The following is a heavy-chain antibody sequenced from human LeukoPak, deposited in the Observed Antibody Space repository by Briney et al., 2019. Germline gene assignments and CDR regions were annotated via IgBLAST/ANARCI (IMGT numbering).Heavy chain of an antibody. CDR3: ARTSSTSHEVDY. D-gene: IGHD2-2*01. Sequence: PSETLSLTCAVYGGSFSGYYWSWIRQPPGKGLEWIGEINHSGSTNYNPSLKSRVTISVDTSKNQFSLKLSSVTAADTAVYYCARTSSTSHEVDYWGQGTLVTVSS. V-gene: IGHV4-34*01. J-gene: IGHJ4*02. CDR1: GGSFSGYY. CDR2: INHSGST.